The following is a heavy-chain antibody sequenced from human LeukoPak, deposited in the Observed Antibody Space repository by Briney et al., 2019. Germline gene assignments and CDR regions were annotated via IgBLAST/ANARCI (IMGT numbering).Heavy chain of an antibody. V-gene: IGHV4-34*01. CDR3: ASEIEYLFDY. CDR1: GGSFSGYY. Sequence: SETLSLTCAVYGGSFSGYYWSWIRQPPGKGLEWIGEINHSGSTNYNPPLKSRVTISVDTSKNQFSLKLSSVTAADTAVYYCASEIEYLFDYWGQGTLVTVSS. CDR2: INHSGST. J-gene: IGHJ4*02. D-gene: IGHD2-2*02.